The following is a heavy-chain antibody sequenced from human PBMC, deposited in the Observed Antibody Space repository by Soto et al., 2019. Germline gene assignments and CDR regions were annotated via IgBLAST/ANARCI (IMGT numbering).Heavy chain of an antibody. CDR3: ARVRPKSVYDSSGYDAFDI. Sequence: SVKVSCKASGYTFTSYGISWVRQAPGQGLEWMGGVIPIFGTANYAQKFQGRVTITADESTSTAYMELSSLRSEDTAVYYCARVRPKSVYDSSGYDAFDIWGQGTMVTVSS. CDR2: VIPIFGTA. D-gene: IGHD3-22*01. CDR1: GYTFTSYG. J-gene: IGHJ3*02. V-gene: IGHV1-69*13.